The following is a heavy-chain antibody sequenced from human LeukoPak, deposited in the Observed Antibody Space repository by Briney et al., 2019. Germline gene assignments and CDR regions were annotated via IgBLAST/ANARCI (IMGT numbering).Heavy chain of an antibody. CDR1: GFTFSSYA. D-gene: IGHD3-3*01. CDR2: ISYDGSKT. Sequence: PGGSLRLSCAASGFTFSSYAMHWVRQAPGKGLEWVAVISYDGSKTYYADSVKGRFTISRDNSKNTLYLQMNSLRAEDTAVYYCASPGGYDFWSGPFDYWGQGTLVTVSS. V-gene: IGHV3-30*04. J-gene: IGHJ4*02. CDR3: ASPGGYDFWSGPFDY.